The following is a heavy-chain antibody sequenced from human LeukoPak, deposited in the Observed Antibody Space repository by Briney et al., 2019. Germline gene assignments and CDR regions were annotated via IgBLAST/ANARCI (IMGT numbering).Heavy chain of an antibody. Sequence: SETLSLTCTVSGGSISSSSYYWGWIRQPPGTGLEWIGSIYYSGSTYYNPSLKSRVTISVDTSKNQFSLKLSSVTAADTAVYYCARQRHDYVWGSYIGLRGQGTLVTVSS. CDR2: IYYSGST. CDR3: ARQRHDYVWGSYIGL. CDR1: GGSISSSSYY. V-gene: IGHV4-39*01. J-gene: IGHJ4*02. D-gene: IGHD3-16*01.